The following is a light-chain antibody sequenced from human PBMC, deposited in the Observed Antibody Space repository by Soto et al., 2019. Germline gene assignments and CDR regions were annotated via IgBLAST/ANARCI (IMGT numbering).Light chain of an antibody. V-gene: IGKV1-5*01. J-gene: IGKJ2*01. CDR1: QSISSY. CDR2: DAS. Sequence: DIQMTQSPSTLSGSVGDRVTITCRASQSISSYLAWYQQKPGKAPKLLIYDASSLQSGVSSRFRGSGSGAEFTLTISSLQPDDFATYYCQQYSSYPYTFGQGTKLEIK. CDR3: QQYSSYPYT.